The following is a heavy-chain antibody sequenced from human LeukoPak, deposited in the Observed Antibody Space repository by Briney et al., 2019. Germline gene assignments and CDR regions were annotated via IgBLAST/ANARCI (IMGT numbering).Heavy chain of an antibody. Sequence: SETLPLTCSVSGGSISSSHYYWGWIRQPPGKGLEWIGTIYYSGTTYYNPPLESRVTISEDTSKNQFSLTLRSVTAADTAVYYCARQISDYYYYYIDVWGKGTTVTVSS. CDR3: ARQISDYYYYYIDV. D-gene: IGHD3-10*01. J-gene: IGHJ6*03. CDR1: GGSISSSHYY. CDR2: IYYSGTT. V-gene: IGHV4-39*01.